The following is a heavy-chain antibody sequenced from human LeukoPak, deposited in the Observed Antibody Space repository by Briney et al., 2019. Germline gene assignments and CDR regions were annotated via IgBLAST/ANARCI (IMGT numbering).Heavy chain of an antibody. CDR1: GGTFSSYA. Sequence: GASVKVSCKASGGTFSSYAISWVRQAPGQGLEWMGGIIPIFGTANYAQKFQGRVTITADESTSTAYMELSSLRSEDTAVYYCARTVGATDVGDAFDIWGQGTMVTVSS. D-gene: IGHD1-26*01. V-gene: IGHV1-69*13. CDR3: ARTVGATDVGDAFDI. CDR2: IIPIFGTA. J-gene: IGHJ3*02.